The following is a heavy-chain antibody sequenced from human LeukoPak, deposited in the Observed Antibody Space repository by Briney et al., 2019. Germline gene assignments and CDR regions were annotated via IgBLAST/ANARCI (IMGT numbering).Heavy chain of an antibody. CDR2: INHSGST. CDR3: ARPYGSESD. Sequence: SETLSHTSDVHGRSLSGYYWSRIPQPPGKGLEWIGEINHSGSTNYSPSLKSRVTMSVDTSKNLFSLNLSSVTAAGTAVYYGARPYGSESDWGQGTLVTVSS. V-gene: IGHV4-34*01. CDR1: GRSLSGYY. D-gene: IGHD3-10*01. J-gene: IGHJ1*01.